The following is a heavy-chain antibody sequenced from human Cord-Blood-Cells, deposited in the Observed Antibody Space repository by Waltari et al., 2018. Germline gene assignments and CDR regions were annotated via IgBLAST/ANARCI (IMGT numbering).Heavy chain of an antibody. CDR2: INPNSGGT. CDR1: GYTFTGYY. CDR3: ARDPSTTRGELTGDGNYYYYYGMDV. Sequence: QVQLVQSGAEVKKPGASVKVSCKASGYTFTGYYMHWVRQATGQGLEWMGWINPNSGGTNYAQKFQGWVTMTRDTSISTAYMELSRLRSDDTAVYYCARDPSTTRGELTGDGNYYYYYGMDVWGQGTTVTVSS. J-gene: IGHJ6*02. V-gene: IGHV1-2*04. D-gene: IGHD7-27*01.